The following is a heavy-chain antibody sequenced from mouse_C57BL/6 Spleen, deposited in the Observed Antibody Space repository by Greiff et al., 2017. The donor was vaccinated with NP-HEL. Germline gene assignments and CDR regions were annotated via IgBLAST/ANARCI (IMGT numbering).Heavy chain of an antibody. D-gene: IGHD1-1*01. CDR2: VWSGGST. CDR1: GFSLTSYG. Sequence: VKLVESGPGLVQPSQSLSITCTVSGFSLTSYGVHWVRQSPGKGLEGLGVVWSGGSTDYNAAFISRLSISKDNSKSKVFFKMNSLQADDTAIYYCARNPIYYYARMDYWGQGTSVTVSS. V-gene: IGHV2-2*01. J-gene: IGHJ4*01. CDR3: ARNPIYYYARMDY.